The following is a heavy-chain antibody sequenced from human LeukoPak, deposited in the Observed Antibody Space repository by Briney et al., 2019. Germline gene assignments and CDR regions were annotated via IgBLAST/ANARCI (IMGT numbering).Heavy chain of an antibody. CDR2: ISSSDNTI. CDR1: GFAFSDYS. D-gene: IGHD3-10*01. V-gene: IGHV3-48*01. CDR3: ARPPMVRGVIITGDDVFDI. J-gene: IGHJ3*02. Sequence: PGGSLRLSCAASGFAFSDYSMNWVRQAPGKGLEWVSYISSSDNTIHYADSVKGRFTISRDNSKNTLYLQMNSLKAEDTAVYYCARPPMVRGVIITGDDVFDIWGQGTMVTVSS.